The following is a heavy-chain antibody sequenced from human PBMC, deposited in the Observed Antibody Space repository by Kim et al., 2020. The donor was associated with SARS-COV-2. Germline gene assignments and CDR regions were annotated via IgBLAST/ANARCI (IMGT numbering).Heavy chain of an antibody. Sequence: GGSLRLSCAASGFTFSSYGMHWVRQAPGKGLEWVAVISYDGSNKYYADSVKGRFTISRDNSKNTLYLQMNSLRAEDTAVYYCAKDLSMVDYYYGMYVWGQGTTVTVSS. J-gene: IGHJ6*02. CDR3: AKDLSMVDYYYGMYV. CDR1: GFTFSSYG. D-gene: IGHD3-10*01. V-gene: IGHV3-30*18. CDR2: ISYDGSNK.